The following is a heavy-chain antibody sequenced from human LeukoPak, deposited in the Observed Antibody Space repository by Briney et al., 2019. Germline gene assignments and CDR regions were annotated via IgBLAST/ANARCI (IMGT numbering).Heavy chain of an antibody. CDR3: ARTEQQLVFDY. D-gene: IGHD6-13*01. CDR2: ISSSSSYI. Sequence: GGSLRLSCAASGFTFSSYSMNWVRQAPGKGLEWVSSISSSSSYIYYADSVKDRFTISRDNAKNSLYLQMNSLRAEDTAVYYCARTEQQLVFDYWGQGTLVTVSS. V-gene: IGHV3-21*01. J-gene: IGHJ4*02. CDR1: GFTFSSYS.